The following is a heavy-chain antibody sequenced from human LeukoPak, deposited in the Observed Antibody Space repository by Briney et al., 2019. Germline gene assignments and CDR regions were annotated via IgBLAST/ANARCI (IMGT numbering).Heavy chain of an antibody. CDR2: IIPILGIA. CDR3: ARDRYSSGWTGTYYFDY. Sequence: SVKVSCKASGGTFSSYAISWVRQAPGQGLEWMGRIIPILGIANYAQKFQGRVTITADKSTSTAYMELSSLRSEGTAVYYCARDRYSSGWTGTYYFDYWGQGTLVTVSS. D-gene: IGHD6-19*01. J-gene: IGHJ4*02. CDR1: GGTFSSYA. V-gene: IGHV1-69*04.